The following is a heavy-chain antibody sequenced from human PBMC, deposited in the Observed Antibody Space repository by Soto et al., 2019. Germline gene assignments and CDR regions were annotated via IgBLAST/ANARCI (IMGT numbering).Heavy chain of an antibody. V-gene: IGHV3-53*01. D-gene: IGHD4-4*01. J-gene: IGHJ4*02. CDR3: ARGPHYSNLDY. Sequence: PGGSLRLSCAASGFTFSSYAMSWVRQAPGKGLEWVSVTYSGGTTYYADSVKGRFTISRDNSKNTLYLQMNSLRAEDTAVYYCARGPHYSNLDYWGQGTLVTVSS. CDR2: TYSGGTT. CDR1: GFTFSSYA.